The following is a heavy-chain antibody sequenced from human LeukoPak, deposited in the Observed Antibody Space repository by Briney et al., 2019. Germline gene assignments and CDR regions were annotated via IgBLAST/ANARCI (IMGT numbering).Heavy chain of an antibody. D-gene: IGHD3-9*01. Sequence: SETLSLTCTVSGGSISSFYWSWIRPPPWKGLEWIGYIYYSGSTYYNPSLKSRVTISVDTSKKQLSLRQNSVTAADTAVYYCAREGSVYDILTGYYRSPAAFDIWGQGTMVTVSS. CDR1: GGSISSFY. V-gene: IGHV4-59*01. J-gene: IGHJ3*02. CDR3: AREGSVYDILTGYYRSPAAFDI. CDR2: IYYSGST.